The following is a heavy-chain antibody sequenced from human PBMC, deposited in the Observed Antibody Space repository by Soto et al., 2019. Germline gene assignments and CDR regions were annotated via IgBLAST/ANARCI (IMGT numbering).Heavy chain of an antibody. V-gene: IGHV3-33*08. CDR3: ARLRSGRLDY. J-gene: IGHJ4*02. CDR1: GFTFSSYA. Sequence: PGGSLRLSCAASGFTFSSYAMSWVRQAPGKGLEWVAIINCDGGNKYYTDSVKGRFTISRDNSKNTVYLEMNSLRAGDTAVYYCARLRSGRLDYWGQGTLVTVSS. D-gene: IGHD6-19*01. CDR2: INCDGGNK.